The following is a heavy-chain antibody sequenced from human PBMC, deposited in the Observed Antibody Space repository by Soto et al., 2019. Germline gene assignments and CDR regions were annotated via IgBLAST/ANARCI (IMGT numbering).Heavy chain of an antibody. CDR2: ISGSGDST. J-gene: IGHJ6*02. Sequence: EVRVLESGGGLVQPGGSLRLSCAASGFTFSSYAMSWVRQAPGKGLEWVSAISGSGDSTRYADSVQGRFTISRDTSKHTLYLQMNSLRAEDTAVYYCAKFYYGDYSYYYYGMDVWGQGTTVTVSS. D-gene: IGHD4-17*01. V-gene: IGHV3-23*01. CDR1: GFTFSSYA. CDR3: AKFYYGDYSYYYYGMDV.